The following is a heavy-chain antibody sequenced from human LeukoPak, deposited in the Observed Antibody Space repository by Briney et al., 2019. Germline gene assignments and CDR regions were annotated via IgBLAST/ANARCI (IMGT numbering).Heavy chain of an antibody. D-gene: IGHD1-26*01. CDR2: IIPIFGTA. J-gene: IGHJ4*02. Sequence: SVKVSCKASGGTFSSYAISWVRQAPGQGLEWMGGIIPIFGTANYAQKFQGRVTITADESTSTAYMELSSLRSEDTAVYYCARSVGGSYQFDYWGQGTLVTVSS. CDR1: GGTFSSYA. CDR3: ARSVGGSYQFDY. V-gene: IGHV1-69*13.